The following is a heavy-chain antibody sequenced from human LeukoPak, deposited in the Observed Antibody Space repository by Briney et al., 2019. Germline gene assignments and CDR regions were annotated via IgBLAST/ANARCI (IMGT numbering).Heavy chain of an antibody. CDR3: AKAPSYSSSSGY. D-gene: IGHD6-6*01. V-gene: IGHV3-23*01. Sequence: GGSLRLSCATSGFTVSSNYMSWVRQAPGKGLEWVSAISGSGGSTYYAGSVKGRFTISRDNSKNTLYLQMNSLRAEDTAVYYCAKAPSYSSSSGYWGQGTLVAVSS. CDR2: ISGSGGST. J-gene: IGHJ4*02. CDR1: GFTVSSNY.